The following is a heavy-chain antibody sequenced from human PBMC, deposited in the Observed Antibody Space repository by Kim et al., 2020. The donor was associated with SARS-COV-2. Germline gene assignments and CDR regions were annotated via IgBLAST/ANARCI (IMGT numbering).Heavy chain of an antibody. Sequence: GGSLRLSCAASGLTFSSYAMHWVRQAPGKGLEWVAVISYDGSNKYYADSVKGRFPISRDNSKNTLYLQMNSLRAEDTAVYYCARDRSRYCSSTSCYVFD. CDR2: ISYDGSNK. J-gene: IGHJ4*01. CDR1: GLTFSSYA. D-gene: IGHD2-2*01. V-gene: IGHV3-30*04. CDR3: ARDRSRYCSSTSCYVFD.